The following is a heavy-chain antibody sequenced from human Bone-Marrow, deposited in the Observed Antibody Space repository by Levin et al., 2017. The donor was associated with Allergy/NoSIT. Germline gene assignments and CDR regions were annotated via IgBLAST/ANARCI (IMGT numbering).Heavy chain of an antibody. CDR2: ISDNGGTT. CDR1: GFTFSTYV. J-gene: IGHJ6*02. CDR3: AEQAGGLAGTLGV. V-gene: IGHV3-23*01. D-gene: IGHD7-27*01. Sequence: GGSLRLSCAASGFTFSTYVMSWVHQLPGMGLEWVSTISDNGGTTHYADSVKGRFTVSRDNSKNTLFLQMNSLRAEDTAVYYCAEQAGGLAGTLGVWGQGTTVTVSS.